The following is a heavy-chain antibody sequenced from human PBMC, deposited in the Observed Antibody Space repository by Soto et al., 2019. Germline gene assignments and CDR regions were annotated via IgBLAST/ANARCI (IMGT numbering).Heavy chain of an antibody. CDR3: ARGDWWLFDY. CDR1: GYTFTSYA. V-gene: IGHV1-3*05. Sequence: QVQLVRSGAEEKKPGASVKVSCKASGYTFTSYAIHWVRQAPGQRLEWVGWINAGNGNTKYSQKFQGRVTITRDTSASTAYMELSSLKSEVTAVYYCARGDWWLFDYWGQGTLVTVSS. D-gene: IGHD2-8*02. CDR2: INAGNGNT. J-gene: IGHJ4*02.